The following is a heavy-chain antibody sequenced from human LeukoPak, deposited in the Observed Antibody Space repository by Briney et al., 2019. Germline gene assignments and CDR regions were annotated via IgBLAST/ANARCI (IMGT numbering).Heavy chain of an antibody. CDR1: GYTFTRYG. CDR3: ARGGSPVYYYYMDV. Sequence: GAPVKVSCKASGYTFTRYGISWVRQAPGQGLEWMGWISGYNGNTNYVQKLQGRVTMTTDTSTSTAYMELRSLRSDDTAVYYCARGGSPVYYYYMDVWGKGTTVTVSS. D-gene: IGHD6-6*01. CDR2: ISGYNGNT. V-gene: IGHV1-18*01. J-gene: IGHJ6*03.